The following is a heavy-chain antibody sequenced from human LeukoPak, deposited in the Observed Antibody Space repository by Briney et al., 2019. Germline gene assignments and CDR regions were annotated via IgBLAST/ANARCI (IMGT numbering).Heavy chain of an antibody. V-gene: IGHV1-2*06. Sequence: ASVQVSCEASGYTLTVYYIHWARQAPGQGLEWMGRINPNSGDTNFAQKFQGRVTMTRDTSISTAYMDLSGLRPDDTAVYYCAREGSGYTYGRGSYFDYWGHGILVTVSS. CDR3: AREGSGYTYGRGSYFDY. CDR1: GYTLTVYY. CDR2: INPNSGDT. J-gene: IGHJ4*01. D-gene: IGHD5-18*01.